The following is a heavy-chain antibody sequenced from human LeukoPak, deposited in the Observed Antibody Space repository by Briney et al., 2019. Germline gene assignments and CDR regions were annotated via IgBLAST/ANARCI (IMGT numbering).Heavy chain of an antibody. J-gene: IGHJ4*02. CDR2: VRADGSEQ. CDR3: ARLDCSATSCYNDY. CDR1: GLTFSRYW. D-gene: IGHD2-2*02. V-gene: IGHV3-7*01. Sequence: GGSLRLSCAVSGLTFSRYWMTWVRQAPGKGLEWVANVRADGSEQFYVDSVKGRFTISRDNAKKSLYLQMNSLRVEDTAIYYCARLDCSATSCYNDYWGQGTLVTVSS.